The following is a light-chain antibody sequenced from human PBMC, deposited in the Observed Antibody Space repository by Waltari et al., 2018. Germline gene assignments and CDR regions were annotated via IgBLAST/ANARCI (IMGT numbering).Light chain of an antibody. CDR2: EDT. J-gene: IGLJ1*01. Sequence: SYELTQPPSVSVSPGQTARITCSGHELPRKYAYWFQQKSGQAPRLVIYEDTKRPSGILEGFSGSSSGTVATLTISGAQVDDEADYYCYSSDSTGLRVFGGGTTVVVL. CDR3: YSSDSTGLRV. CDR1: ELPRKY. V-gene: IGLV3-10*01.